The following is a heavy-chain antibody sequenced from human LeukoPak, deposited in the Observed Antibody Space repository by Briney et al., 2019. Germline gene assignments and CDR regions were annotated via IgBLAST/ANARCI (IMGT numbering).Heavy chain of an antibody. V-gene: IGHV3-48*04. D-gene: IGHD3-10*01. CDR3: ARESGFRGDAFDI. Sequence: SGGSLRLSCAASGFTFSSYGMNWVRQAPGKGLEWVSYISSSGSTIYYADSVKGRFTISRDNAKNSLYLQMNSLRAEDTAVYYCARESGFRGDAFDIWGQGTMVTVSS. J-gene: IGHJ3*02. CDR2: ISSSGSTI. CDR1: GFTFSSYG.